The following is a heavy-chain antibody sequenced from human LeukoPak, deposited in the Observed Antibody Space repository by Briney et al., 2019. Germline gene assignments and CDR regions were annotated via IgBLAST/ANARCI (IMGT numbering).Heavy chain of an antibody. V-gene: IGHV3-30-3*01. D-gene: IGHD1-1*01. CDR3: AREGEIVNTGYFEY. CDR2: ISYDGSNK. Sequence: GGSLRLSCAASGFTFSSYAMHWVRQAPGKGLEWVAVISYDGSNKYYADSVKGRFTISRDNSKNTLYLQMNNQRVEDTAVYYCAREGEIVNTGYFEYWGQGTLVTVSS. J-gene: IGHJ4*02. CDR1: GFTFSSYA.